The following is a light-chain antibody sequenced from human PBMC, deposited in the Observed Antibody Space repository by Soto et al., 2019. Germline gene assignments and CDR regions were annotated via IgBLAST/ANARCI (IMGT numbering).Light chain of an antibody. V-gene: IGKV1-12*01. CDR1: HDISSW. J-gene: IGKJ5*01. CDR2: AAS. CDR3: QRCYSYPLT. Sequence: DLQMTQSPSSVSASVGDRVSITCRASHDISSWLAWYQCKAGEAPKLLIYAASHLQRGVPSRFSGGGSGTFYTLTIDSLQPEDFASYYCQRCYSYPLTFGQGTRL.